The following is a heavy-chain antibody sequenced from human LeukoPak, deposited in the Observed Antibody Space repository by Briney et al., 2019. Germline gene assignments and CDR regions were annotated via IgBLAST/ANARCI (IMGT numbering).Heavy chain of an antibody. J-gene: IGHJ4*02. CDR2: IYTSGST. CDR1: GGSLSSYY. Sequence: SETLSLTCTVSGGSLSSYYWSWIRQPAGKGLEWIGRIYTSGSTNYNPSLKSRVTMSVDTSKNQFSLKLSSVTAADTAVYYRARDMLRPGAHYFDYWGQGTLVTVSS. CDR3: ARDMLRPGAHYFDY. V-gene: IGHV4-4*07. D-gene: IGHD3-10*02.